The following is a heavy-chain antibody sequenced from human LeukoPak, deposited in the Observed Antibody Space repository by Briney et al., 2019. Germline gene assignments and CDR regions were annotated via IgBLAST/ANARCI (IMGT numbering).Heavy chain of an antibody. J-gene: IGHJ4*02. Sequence: PGGSLRLSCAASGFTFSSYSMNWVRQAPGKGLEWVSYISSSSSTIYYADSVKGRFTISRDNAKNSLYLQMNSLRAEDTAVYYCARDKVTYYYDSSGYPDYWGQGTLVTVSS. CDR1: GFTFSSYS. D-gene: IGHD3-22*01. V-gene: IGHV3-48*01. CDR3: ARDKVTYYYDSSGYPDY. CDR2: ISSSSSTI.